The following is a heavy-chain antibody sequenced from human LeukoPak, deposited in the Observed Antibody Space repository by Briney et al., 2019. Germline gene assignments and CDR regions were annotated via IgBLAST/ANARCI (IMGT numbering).Heavy chain of an antibody. CDR1: GFTFSRYT. J-gene: IGHJ6*04. V-gene: IGHV3-48*01. D-gene: IGHD5-12*01. Sequence: PGGSLRLSCAASGFTFSRYTLNWVRQAPGKGLEWVSYISTSSTIYYADSVKGRFTISRDDAKNSLYLQMNSLRAEDTAVYYCARGRYVDPPMDVWGKGTTVTVSS. CDR3: ARGRYVDPPMDV. CDR2: ISTSSTI.